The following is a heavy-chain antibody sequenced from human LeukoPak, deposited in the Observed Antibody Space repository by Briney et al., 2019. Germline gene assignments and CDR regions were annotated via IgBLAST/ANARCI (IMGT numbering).Heavy chain of an antibody. CDR3: TRDTGTTGEVKFDP. D-gene: IGHD4-17*01. J-gene: IGHJ5*02. CDR2: IYYSGST. V-gene: IGHV4-4*02. Sequence: SETLSLTCAVSGGSISTSKWWSWVRQPPGKGLEWIGEIYYSGSTNYNPSLNDRVTISVDTSKNQFSLKLNSVTAADTAVYYCTRDTGTTGEVKFDPWGQGALVTVSS. CDR1: GGSISTSKW.